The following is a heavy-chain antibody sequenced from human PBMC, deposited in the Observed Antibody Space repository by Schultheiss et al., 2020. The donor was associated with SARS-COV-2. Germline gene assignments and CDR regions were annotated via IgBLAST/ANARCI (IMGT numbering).Heavy chain of an antibody. D-gene: IGHD5-18*01. J-gene: IGHJ3*02. V-gene: IGHV3-23*01. CDR2: ISGSGGST. CDR3: AKHWIQLWSLMGAFDI. Sequence: GGSLRLSCAASGFTFSSYAMSWVRQAPGKGLEWVSAISGSGGSTYYADSVKGRFTISRDNSKNTLYLQMNSLRAEDTAVYYCAKHWIQLWSLMGAFDIWGQGTMVTVSS. CDR1: GFTFSSYA.